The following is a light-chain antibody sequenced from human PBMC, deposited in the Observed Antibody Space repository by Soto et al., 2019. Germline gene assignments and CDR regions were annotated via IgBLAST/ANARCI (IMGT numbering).Light chain of an antibody. CDR2: DAS. CDR1: QSVGSY. J-gene: IGKJ3*01. CDR3: QHSSNSLFT. Sequence: ETVLTQSPATLSLSPGERATLSCRASQSVGSYLAWYQQKPGQAPRLLIYDASNRATGIPARFSGSGSGTDFTLTISSLEPEDYAIYYCQHSSNSLFTFGPGTKVDIK. V-gene: IGKV3-11*01.